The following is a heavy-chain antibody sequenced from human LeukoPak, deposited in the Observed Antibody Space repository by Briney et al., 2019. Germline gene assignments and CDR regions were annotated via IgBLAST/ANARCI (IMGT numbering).Heavy chain of an antibody. V-gene: IGHV3-21*04. D-gene: IGHD3-10*01. CDR3: AKAMREGSYYYAPFDY. J-gene: IGHJ4*02. Sequence: GGSLRLSCAASGFTFSSYSMNWVRQAPGKGLEWVSSISSSSYIYYADSVKGRFTISRDNAKNSLYLQMNSLRAEDTAVYYCAKAMREGSYYYAPFDYWGQGTLVTVSS. CDR1: GFTFSSYS. CDR2: ISSSSYI.